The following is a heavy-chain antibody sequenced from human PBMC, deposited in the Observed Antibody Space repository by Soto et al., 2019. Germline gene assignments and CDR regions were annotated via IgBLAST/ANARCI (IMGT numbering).Heavy chain of an antibody. J-gene: IGHJ6*02. V-gene: IGHV3-23*01. CDR2: ISESGDGT. Sequence: PGGSLRLSCAASGFTFNTYAMTWVRQAPGKGLKWVSLISESGDGTYYADSVKGRFTISRDNSRRTLNLQMNSLRAEDTAVYYCAKNGDFWSWGMDVWGQGTTVTVSS. D-gene: IGHD3-3*01. CDR3: AKNGDFWSWGMDV. CDR1: GFTFNTYA.